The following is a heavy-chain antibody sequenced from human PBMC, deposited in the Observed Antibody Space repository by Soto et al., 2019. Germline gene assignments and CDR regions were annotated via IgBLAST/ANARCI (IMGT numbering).Heavy chain of an antibody. CDR2: IIPVFRSA. CDR1: GGTFNKFA. V-gene: IGHV1-69*13. J-gene: IGHJ6*02. Sequence: SVKVSCKASGGTFNKFAFSWARQAPGQGFEWMGGIIPVFRSANYAQRFRGRITITADEYTSTVYLYLNDLRSDDTAVYYCARRYCASDNCPLFYYFVDLWGLGTTVTVSS. CDR3: ARRYCASDNCPLFYYFVDL. D-gene: IGHD2-21*02.